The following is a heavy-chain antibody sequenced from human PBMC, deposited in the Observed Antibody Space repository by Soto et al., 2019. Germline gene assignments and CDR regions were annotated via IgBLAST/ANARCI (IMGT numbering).Heavy chain of an antibody. CDR2: IDPSDSYT. D-gene: IGHD2-15*01. J-gene: IGHJ5*02. Sequence: PGESLKISCKGSGYSFTSYWISWVRQMPGKGLEWMGRIDPSDSYTKYSPSFQGQVTISVDKSISTAYLQWSSLKASDTAMYYCARHQSYCSGGSCYLNWFAPWGQGTLVTVPS. V-gene: IGHV5-10-1*04. CDR1: GYSFTSYW. CDR3: ARHQSYCSGGSCYLNWFAP.